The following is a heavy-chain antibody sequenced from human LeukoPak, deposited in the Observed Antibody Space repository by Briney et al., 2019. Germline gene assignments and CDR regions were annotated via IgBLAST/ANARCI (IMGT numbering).Heavy chain of an antibody. D-gene: IGHD2-2*02. CDR3: ARDSTYYIFDY. CDR1: GVSISSYY. Sequence: SETLSLTCTVSGVSISSYYWSWLRQPPGKGLEGIGYIYYSGSTNYNPSLQSRFTISVDTSKNQFSLKLSSVTAAHTAVYYCARDSTYYIFDYWGQGTLVTVSS. V-gene: IGHV4-59*01. CDR2: IYYSGST. J-gene: IGHJ4*02.